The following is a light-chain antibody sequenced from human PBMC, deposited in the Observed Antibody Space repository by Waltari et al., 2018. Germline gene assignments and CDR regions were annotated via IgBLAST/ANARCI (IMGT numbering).Light chain of an antibody. CDR2: DAS. CDR1: QGISNY. Sequence: AIQITQSPSSLSASTGDKVTITCRASQGISNYLAWYQQKPGKAPTLPIYDASTLQRGVPSRFSGSGSGTDFTLTISCLQSEDFATFYCQQYYGYPLTFGPGTKVDVK. V-gene: IGKV1-8*01. CDR3: QQYYGYPLT. J-gene: IGKJ3*01.